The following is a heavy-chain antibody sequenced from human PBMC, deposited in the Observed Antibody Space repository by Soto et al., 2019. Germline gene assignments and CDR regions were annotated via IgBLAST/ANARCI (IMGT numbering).Heavy chain of an antibody. D-gene: IGHD3-22*01. CDR3: IRGDGDRYDGNGYLGRH. CDR2: INIDGSRI. Sequence: EVQLVESGGGLVQPGGSLRLSCAASGFTFSSYWMHWVRQAPGKGLVWVSRINIDGSRISYADSVKGRCTISRDTAKTTLYMEMNSLRAEDTAVYYCIRGDGDRYDGNGYLGRHWGQGTLVTVSS. CDR1: GFTFSSYW. J-gene: IGHJ4*02. V-gene: IGHV3-74*01.